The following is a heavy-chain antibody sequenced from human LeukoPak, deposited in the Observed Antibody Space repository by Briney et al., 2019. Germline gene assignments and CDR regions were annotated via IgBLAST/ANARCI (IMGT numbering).Heavy chain of an antibody. CDR3: AASGYYYDSSGYYVDY. CDR2: IIPIFGTA. Sequence: SVKVSCKASGYTFTDYYIHWVRQAPGQGLEWMGGIIPIFGTANYAQKFQGRVTITADESTSTAYMELSSLRSEDTAVYYCAASGYYYDSSGYYVDYWGQGTLVTVSS. J-gene: IGHJ4*02. CDR1: GYTFTDYY. V-gene: IGHV1-69*13. D-gene: IGHD3-22*01.